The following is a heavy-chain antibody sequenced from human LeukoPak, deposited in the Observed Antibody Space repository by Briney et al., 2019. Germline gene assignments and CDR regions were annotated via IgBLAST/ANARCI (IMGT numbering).Heavy chain of an antibody. CDR2: ISSSSSYI. D-gene: IGHD2-15*01. V-gene: IGHV3-21*01. Sequence: PGGSLRLSCAASGFTFSSYSMNWVRQAPGKGLEWVSSISSSSSYIYYADSAKGRFTISRDNAKNSLYLQMNSLRAEDTAVYYWGRMGGHRYSEADYWGQGTLVTVSS. CDR1: GFTFSSYS. J-gene: IGHJ4*02. CDR3: GRMGGHRYSEADY.